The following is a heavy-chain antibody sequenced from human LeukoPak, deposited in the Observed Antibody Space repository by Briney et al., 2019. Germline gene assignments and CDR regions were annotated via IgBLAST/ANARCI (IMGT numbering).Heavy chain of an antibody. J-gene: IGHJ4*02. Sequence: PGGSLRLSCAASGFTFSSHAMGWVRQAPGKGLEWVSAIGGSGGSTCYADSVKGRFTISRDNSKNTLYLQMNSLRDEDTALYYCARDPGVVAFHYFDYWGQGTLVTVSS. CDR2: IGGSGGST. D-gene: IGHD3-3*01. CDR3: ARDPGVVAFHYFDY. V-gene: IGHV3-23*01. CDR1: GFTFSSHA.